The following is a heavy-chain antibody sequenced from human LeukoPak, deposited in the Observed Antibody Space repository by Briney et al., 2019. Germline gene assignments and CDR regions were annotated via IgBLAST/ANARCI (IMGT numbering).Heavy chain of an antibody. D-gene: IGHD3-16*01. CDR1: GGSFSGYY. J-gene: IGHJ4*02. CDR3: ATQGASSNFDY. V-gene: IGHV4-34*01. Sequence: PSETLSLTCAVYGGSFSGYYWSWIRQPPGEGLEWIGEINHSGSTNYNPSLKSRVTISVDTSKNQFSLKLSSVTAADTAVYYCATQGASSNFDYWGQGTLVTVSS. CDR2: INHSGST.